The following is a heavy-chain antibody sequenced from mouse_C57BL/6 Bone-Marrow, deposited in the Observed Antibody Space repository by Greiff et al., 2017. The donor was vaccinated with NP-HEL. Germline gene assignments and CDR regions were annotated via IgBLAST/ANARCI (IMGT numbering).Heavy chain of an antibody. V-gene: IGHV5-4*03. CDR3: SSDGSITYGSQFAY. D-gene: IGHD1-1*01. J-gene: IGHJ3*01. CDR2: ISDGGSYT. Sequence: DVMLVESGGGLVKPGGSLKLSCAASGFTFSSYAMSWVRQTPEKRLEWVATISDGGSYTYYPDNVKGRFTISRDNAKNTLYLQMSLLKSEDTAMYFYSSDGSITYGSQFAYWGQGTLVTVSA. CDR1: GFTFSSYA.